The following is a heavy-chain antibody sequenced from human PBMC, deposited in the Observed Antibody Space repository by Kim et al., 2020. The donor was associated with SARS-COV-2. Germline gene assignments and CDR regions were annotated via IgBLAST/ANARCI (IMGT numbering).Heavy chain of an antibody. J-gene: IGHJ4*02. Sequence: GGSLRLSCAASGFTFSSYSMNWVRQAPGKGLEWVSSISSSSSNIYYADSVKGRFTISRDNAKNSLYLQMNSLRAEDTAVYYCAREGGYSSSGVDYWGQGTLVTVSS. CDR1: GFTFSSYS. D-gene: IGHD6-6*01. CDR2: ISSSSSNI. V-gene: IGHV3-21*01. CDR3: AREGGYSSSGVDY.